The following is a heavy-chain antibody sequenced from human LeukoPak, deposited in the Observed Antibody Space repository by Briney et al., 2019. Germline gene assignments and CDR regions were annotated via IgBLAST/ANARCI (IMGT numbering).Heavy chain of an antibody. D-gene: IGHD3-10*01. CDR3: AKDVEPDSGSYYPQTDY. CDR1: GFTFSSYA. V-gene: IGHV3-23*01. J-gene: IGHJ4*02. Sequence: GGSLRLSCAASGFTFSSYAMSWVRQAPGKGLEWVSAISGSGGSTYYADSVKGRFTISRDNSKNTLYLQMNSLRAEDTAVYYCAKDVEPDSGSYYPQTDYWGQGTLVTVSS. CDR2: ISGSGGST.